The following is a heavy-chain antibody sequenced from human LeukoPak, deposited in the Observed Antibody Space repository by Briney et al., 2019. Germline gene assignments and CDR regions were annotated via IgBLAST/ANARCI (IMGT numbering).Heavy chain of an antibody. D-gene: IGHD1-26*01. J-gene: IGHJ5*02. Sequence: GVSLRLSCAASGFTFSGYWMHWVRQAPGKGLEWVSRINIDGATTNYADSVKGRFTISRDNAKNTLHLQMNSLRADDTAVYYCVRGAVGTGVWFDPWGQGTLVTVSS. CDR1: GFTFSGYW. CDR2: INIDGATT. CDR3: VRGAVGTGVWFDP. V-gene: IGHV3-74*01.